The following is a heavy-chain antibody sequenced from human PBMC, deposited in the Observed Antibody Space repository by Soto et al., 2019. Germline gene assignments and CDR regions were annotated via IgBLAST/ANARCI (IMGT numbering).Heavy chain of an antibody. Sequence: QVQLVESGGGVVQPGRSLRLSCAASGFTFSSYAMHWVRQAPGKGLEGVAVISYDGSNKYYADSVKGRFTISRDNSKNTLYLQMNSLRAEDTAVYYCARDHLDFLEWLRALGYYFDYWGQGTLVTVSS. CDR1: GFTFSSYA. CDR3: ARDHLDFLEWLRALGYYFDY. J-gene: IGHJ4*02. V-gene: IGHV3-30-3*01. D-gene: IGHD3-3*01. CDR2: ISYDGSNK.